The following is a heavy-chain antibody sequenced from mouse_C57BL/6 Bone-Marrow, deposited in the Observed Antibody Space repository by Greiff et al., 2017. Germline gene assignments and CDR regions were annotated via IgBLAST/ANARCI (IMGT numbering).Heavy chain of an antibody. J-gene: IGHJ2*01. CDR1: GYTFTSYW. CDR3: ARAHYYGSSYFYIDY. Sequence: VQLQQPGAELVMPGASVKLSCKASGYTFTSYWMHWVKQRPGQGLEWIGEIDPSDGYTNYNQKFKGKSTLTVDKSTSTAYMQLSSLTSEDSAVYFCARAHYYGSSYFYIDYGGQGTTLTVSS. V-gene: IGHV1-69*01. D-gene: IGHD1-1*01. CDR2: IDPSDGYT.